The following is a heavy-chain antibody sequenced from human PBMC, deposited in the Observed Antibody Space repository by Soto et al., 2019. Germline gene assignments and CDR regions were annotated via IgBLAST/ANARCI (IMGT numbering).Heavy chain of an antibody. V-gene: IGHV4-39*01. D-gene: IGHD2-2*01. Sequence: QLQLQESGPGLVKPSETLSLTCTVSGGSISSSSYYWGWIRQPPGKGLEWIGSIYYSGSTYYNPSLKSRVTISVDASKNQFSLKLSSVTAADTGVYYWAADCSSTSCYDDYDYDMDVWGKGTTVTVSS. CDR1: GGSISSSSYY. CDR3: AADCSSTSCYDDYDYDMDV. CDR2: IYYSGST. J-gene: IGHJ6*03.